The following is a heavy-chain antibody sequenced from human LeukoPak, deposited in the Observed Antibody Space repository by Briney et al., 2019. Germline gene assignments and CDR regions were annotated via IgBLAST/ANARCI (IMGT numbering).Heavy chain of an antibody. CDR3: ARVGAAAGTYEDY. CDR1: GGSISSYY. Sequence: SGTLSLTCTVSGGSISSYYWSWIRQPPGKGLEWIGYIYYSGSTNYNPSLKSRVTISVDTSKNQFSLKLSSVTAADTAVYYCARVGAAAGTYEDYWGQGTLVTVSS. CDR2: IYYSGST. J-gene: IGHJ4*02. D-gene: IGHD6-13*01. V-gene: IGHV4-59*12.